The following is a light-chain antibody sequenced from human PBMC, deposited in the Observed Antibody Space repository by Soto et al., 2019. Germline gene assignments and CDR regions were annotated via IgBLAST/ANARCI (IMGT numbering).Light chain of an antibody. CDR3: SSYGGSNNVL. Sequence: QSALTQPPSASGSPGQSVTISCTGTSSDVGGYNYVSWYQQYPGKAPTLMIYEVSKRPSGVPDRFSGSKSGNTASLTVSWLQAEDEADYYCSSYGGSNNVLFGGWTKLTVL. J-gene: IGLJ2*01. CDR1: SSDVGGYNY. CDR2: EVS. V-gene: IGLV2-8*01.